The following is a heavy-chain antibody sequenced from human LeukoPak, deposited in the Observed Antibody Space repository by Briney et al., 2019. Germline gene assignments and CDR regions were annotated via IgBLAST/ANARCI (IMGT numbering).Heavy chain of an antibody. CDR3: ARDGGGSLYGMDV. Sequence: SETLSLTCTVSGVSISTIGYYWGWIRQPPGKGLEWIGSIYYSGITYYNPSLKSRVTMSIDTSNNQFSLKLNSVTAADTAVYYCARDGGGSLYGMDVWGQGTTVTVSS. V-gene: IGHV4-39*07. D-gene: IGHD2-15*01. CDR1: GVSISTIGYY. J-gene: IGHJ6*02. CDR2: IYYSGIT.